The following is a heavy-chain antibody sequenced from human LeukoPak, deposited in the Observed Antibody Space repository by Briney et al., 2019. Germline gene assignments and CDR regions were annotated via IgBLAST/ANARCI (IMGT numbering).Heavy chain of an antibody. CDR3: ARGIYSYGYIHFDY. V-gene: IGHV4-61*02. CDR2: ISPSGST. J-gene: IGHJ4*02. Sequence: SETLSLTCTGSGGSINGGNYYWTWLRQPAGKGLEWIGRISPSGSTNHNPSLTSRVTISVDTSKNQFSLKLNFVTAADTAVYYCARGIYSYGYIHFDYWGQGTLVTVSS. CDR1: GGSINGGNYY. D-gene: IGHD5-18*01.